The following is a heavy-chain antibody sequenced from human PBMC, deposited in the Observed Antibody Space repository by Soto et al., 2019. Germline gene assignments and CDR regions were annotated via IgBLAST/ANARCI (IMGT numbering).Heavy chain of an antibody. J-gene: IGHJ4*02. Sequence: EVQLVESGGGLVQPGRSLRLSCAASGFTFDDYAMHWVRQAPGKGLEWVSGISWNSGSIGYADSVKGRFTISRDNAKNSLYLQMNSLRAEDTALYYCAKSTQDFWSGYYSYFDYWGQGTLVTVSS. CDR2: ISWNSGSI. CDR1: GFTFDDYA. CDR3: AKSTQDFWSGYYSYFDY. V-gene: IGHV3-9*01. D-gene: IGHD3-3*01.